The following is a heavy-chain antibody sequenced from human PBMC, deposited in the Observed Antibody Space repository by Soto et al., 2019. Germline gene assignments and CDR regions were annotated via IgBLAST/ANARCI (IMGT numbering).Heavy chain of an antibody. J-gene: IGHJ4*02. V-gene: IGHV4-34*01. CDR2: INHSGST. CDR1: GGSFSGYY. CDR3: ARATITGYSRPYYFDY. D-gene: IGHD6-13*01. Sequence: QVQLQQWGAGLLKPSETLSLTCAVYGGSFSGYYWSWIRQPPGKGLEWMGEINHSGSTNYNPSLKSRVTISVDTSKNQFSLKLSSVTAADTAVYYCARATITGYSRPYYFDYWGQGTLVTVSS.